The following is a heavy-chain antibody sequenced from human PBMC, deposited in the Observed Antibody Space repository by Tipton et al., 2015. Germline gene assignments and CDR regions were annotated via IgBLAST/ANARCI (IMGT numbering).Heavy chain of an antibody. CDR3: ARDQAFCGGDCHSVSFDY. J-gene: IGHJ4*02. CDR2: ISWNSGRK. CDR1: GFTFDDYA. Sequence: SLRLSCAASGFTFDDYAMHWVRQAPGKGLEWVSGISWNSGRKDYADSVKGRFTISRDNAKNSLYLQMNSLRDEDTAVYYCARDQAFCGGDCHSVSFDYWGQGALVTVSS. D-gene: IGHD2-21*02. V-gene: IGHV3-9*01.